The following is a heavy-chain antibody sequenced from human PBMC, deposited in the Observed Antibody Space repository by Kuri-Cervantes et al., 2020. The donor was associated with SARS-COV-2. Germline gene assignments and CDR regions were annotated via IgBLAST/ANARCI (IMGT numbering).Heavy chain of an antibody. D-gene: IGHD2-2*02. V-gene: IGHV3-7*03. CDR3: VKGGDIIVVPADILGRPIDS. CDR2: IKYDGGER. Sequence: GGSLRLSCATSGFTFSTHWMTWVRQAPGKGLEWVANIKYDGGERYYQDSVKGRFSISRDNSKKTLYLQMSSLRTEDTAVYYCVKGGDIIVVPADILGRPIDSWGQGTLVTVSS. CDR1: GFTFSTHW. J-gene: IGHJ4*02.